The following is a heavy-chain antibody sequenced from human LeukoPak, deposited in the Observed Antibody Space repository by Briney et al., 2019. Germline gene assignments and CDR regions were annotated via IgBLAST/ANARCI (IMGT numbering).Heavy chain of an antibody. V-gene: IGHV4-59*01. D-gene: IGHD1-1*01. CDR1: GGSISPYY. CDR3: ARVGDWNDLVY. CDR2: VLYSGTTT. Sequence: PSETLSLTCTVSGGSISPYYWSWIRQTPGKGLEWIGYVLYSGTTTNYNPSLKSRVTISVDTSKNQFSLELSSVTAADTAVYYCARVGDWNDLVYWGQGTLVTVSS. J-gene: IGHJ4*02.